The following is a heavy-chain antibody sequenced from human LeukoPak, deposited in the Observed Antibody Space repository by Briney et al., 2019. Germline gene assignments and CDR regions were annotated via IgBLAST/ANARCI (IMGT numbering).Heavy chain of an antibody. Sequence: GGSLRLSCAASGFTFSGYYMIWIRQAPGKGLDWVSYISSSGITIDYADSVKGRFTVSRDNTKNSLYLQMNSLRAEDTAVYYCAKVTTTVLGYYFDYWGQGTLVTVSS. D-gene: IGHD3-16*01. CDR1: GFTFSGYY. CDR3: AKVTTTVLGYYFDY. CDR2: ISSSGITI. J-gene: IGHJ4*02. V-gene: IGHV3-11*04.